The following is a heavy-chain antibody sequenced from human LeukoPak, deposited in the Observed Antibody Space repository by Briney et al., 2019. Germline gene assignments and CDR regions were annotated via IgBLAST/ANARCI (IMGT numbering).Heavy chain of an antibody. Sequence: GSLRLSCVGSGFTFDDHGMRWVREGSEKGLEWVAGINWNGGSTGYADSVKGRFTISRDNAQNSLYLEMTSLRVDDTALYYCARTDGALWGQGTLVTVSS. D-gene: IGHD5-24*01. CDR2: INWNGGST. CDR1: GFTFDDHG. V-gene: IGHV3-20*04. J-gene: IGHJ1*01. CDR3: ARTDGAL.